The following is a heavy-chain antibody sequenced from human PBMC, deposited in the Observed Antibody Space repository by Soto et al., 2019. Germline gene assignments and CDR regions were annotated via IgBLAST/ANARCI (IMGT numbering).Heavy chain of an antibody. CDR3: VREPWGFSGTWYDY. CDR1: QFSFSSYW. V-gene: IGHV3-74*01. Sequence: PGGSLRLSCAASQFSFSSYWMHWVRQVPGKGPAWVSRINHDGSKTEYADSVKGRFTISRDNTNNTLYLQMNSLSVEDTAMYYCVREPWGFSGTWYDYWGQGTLVTVS. J-gene: IGHJ4*02. D-gene: IGHD6-13*01. CDR2: INHDGSKT.